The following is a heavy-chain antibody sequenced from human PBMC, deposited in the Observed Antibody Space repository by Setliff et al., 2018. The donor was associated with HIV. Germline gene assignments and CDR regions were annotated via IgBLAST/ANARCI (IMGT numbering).Heavy chain of an antibody. CDR2: ISSGGSTI. V-gene: IGHV3-11*04. J-gene: IGHJ4*02. CDR1: GFTFSDYY. Sequence: LRLSCAASGFTFSDYYMSWIRQAPGKGLEWVSYISSGGSTIYYVDSVKGRFTISRDNAKESVYLQMNSLRVEESAVYYCARVSGPFDYWGPGTLVTVSS. CDR3: ARVSGPFDY. D-gene: IGHD6-25*01.